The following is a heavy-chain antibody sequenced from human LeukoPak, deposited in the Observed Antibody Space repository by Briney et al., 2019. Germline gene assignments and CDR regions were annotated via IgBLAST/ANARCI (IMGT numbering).Heavy chain of an antibody. CDR3: ARGEQLEPFAFDY. CDR1: GYTFTNYG. V-gene: IGHV1-18*01. CDR2: VSAYNGNK. J-gene: IGHJ4*02. Sequence: ASVKVSCKASGYTFTNYGITWVRQAPGQGLEWMGWVSAYNGNKKNAQKLQDRVTMTTDTSTSTAYMELRSLRSDDTAVYYCARGEQLEPFAFDYWDQGTLVTVSS. D-gene: IGHD6-6*01.